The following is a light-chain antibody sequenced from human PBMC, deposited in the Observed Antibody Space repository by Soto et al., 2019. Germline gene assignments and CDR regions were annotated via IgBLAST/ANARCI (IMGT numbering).Light chain of an antibody. J-gene: IGKJ3*01. CDR3: QHYGSSPPFT. Sequence: EIVFMQSPGTLALSPGERAILYCRASQSVSNNYLAWYRQKPGQAPKILIYGASNRATGIPHRFSGSGSGTDFTLTISRLEPEDFAVYYCQHYGSSPPFTFGPGTQVDIK. V-gene: IGKV3-20*01. CDR1: QSVSNNY. CDR2: GAS.